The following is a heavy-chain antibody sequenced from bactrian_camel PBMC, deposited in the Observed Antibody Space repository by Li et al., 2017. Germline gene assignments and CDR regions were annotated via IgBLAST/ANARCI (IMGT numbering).Heavy chain of an antibody. CDR1: GFTSNSCG. Sequence: HVQLVESGGCSVQAGGTLRLSCTAPGFTSNSCGMDWNRQAPGKERDFASSISADGTTSYTDSQKGQFIISKDKAKDTVYLQMGGLKPEDTAMYYCAADFYNLQLARSYNYWGQGTQVTVS. CDR2: ISADGTT. J-gene: IGHJ4*01. CDR3: AADFYNLQLARSYNY. V-gene: IGHV3S26*01. D-gene: IGHD7*01.